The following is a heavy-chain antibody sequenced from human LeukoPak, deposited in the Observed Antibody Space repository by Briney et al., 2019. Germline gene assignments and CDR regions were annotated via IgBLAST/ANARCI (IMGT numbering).Heavy chain of an antibody. CDR3: ATCSGGRCYSKGFDY. V-gene: IGHV3-74*01. CDR2: ISTDGSET. CDR1: GFSFSSYW. D-gene: IGHD2-15*01. J-gene: IGHJ4*02. Sequence: PGGSLRLSCAASGFSFSSYWMHCVRQAPGKGRVWVSCISTDGSETRYADSVKGRFTISRDNAKNTLYLQMNSLTAEDTAVYYCATCSGGRCYSKGFDYWGQGTLVTVSS.